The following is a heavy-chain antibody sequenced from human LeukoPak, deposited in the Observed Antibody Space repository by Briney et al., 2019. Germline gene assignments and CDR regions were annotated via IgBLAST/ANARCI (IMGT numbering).Heavy chain of an antibody. CDR2: INAGNGNT. V-gene: IGHV1-3*01. J-gene: IGHJ3*02. CDR3: ARDHGSSKEDDAVDI. Sequence: ASVKVSCKASGYTFTNYAMHWVRQAPGQRLEWMGWINAGNGNTKYSQKFQGRVTITRDTSASTAYMELSSLRSEDTAVYYCARDHGSSKEDDAVDIWGQGTMVTVSS. CDR1: GYTFTNYA. D-gene: IGHD6-13*01.